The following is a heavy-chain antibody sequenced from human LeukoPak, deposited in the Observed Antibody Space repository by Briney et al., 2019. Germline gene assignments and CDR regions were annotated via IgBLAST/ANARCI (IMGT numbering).Heavy chain of an antibody. CDR2: ISGSGGST. V-gene: IGHV3-23*01. CDR3: AKEGSSWYYSPFDY. D-gene: IGHD6-13*01. J-gene: IGHJ4*02. Sequence: GGSLRLSCAASGFIFSNHAMSWVRQAPGKGLEWVSAISGSGGSTYYADSVKGRFTISRDNSKNTLYLQMNSLRAEDTAVYYCAKEGSSWYYSPFDYWGQGTLVTVSS. CDR1: GFIFSNHA.